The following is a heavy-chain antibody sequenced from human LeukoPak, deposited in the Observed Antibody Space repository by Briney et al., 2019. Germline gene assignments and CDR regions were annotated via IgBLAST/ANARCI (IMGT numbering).Heavy chain of an antibody. J-gene: IGHJ4*02. Sequence: GGSLRLSCAASRFTFSSYAMSWVRQAPGKGLEWVSAISGSGGSTYYADSVKGRFTISRDNSKNTLYLQMNSLRAEDTAVYYCAKDSGSYYRGPFDYWGQGTLVTVSS. CDR3: AKDSGSYYRGPFDY. D-gene: IGHD3-10*01. V-gene: IGHV3-23*01. CDR2: ISGSGGST. CDR1: RFTFSSYA.